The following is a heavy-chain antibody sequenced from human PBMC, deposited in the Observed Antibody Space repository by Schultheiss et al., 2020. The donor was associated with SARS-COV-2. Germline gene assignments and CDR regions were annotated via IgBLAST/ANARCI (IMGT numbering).Heavy chain of an antibody. CDR1: GGSFSGYY. Sequence: SQTLSLTCAVYGGSFSGYYWSWIRQPPGKGLEWIGEINHSGSTNYNPSLKSRVTMSVDTSKNQFSLKLSSVTAADTAVYYCARGTNSSGWYDYWGQGTLVTVSS. CDR2: INHSGST. CDR3: ARGTNSSGWYDY. D-gene: IGHD6-19*01. V-gene: IGHV4-34*01. J-gene: IGHJ4*02.